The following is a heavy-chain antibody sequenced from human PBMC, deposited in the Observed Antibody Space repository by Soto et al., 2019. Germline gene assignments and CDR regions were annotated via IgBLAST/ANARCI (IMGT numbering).Heavy chain of an antibody. CDR3: ASSLPYYDFWSGYYTGYYYYGMDV. Sequence: SETLSLTCTVSGGSISSGGYYWSWIRQHPGKGLEWIGYIYYSGSTYYNPSLKSRVTISVDTSKNQFSLKLSSVTDADTAVYYCASSLPYYDFWSGYYTGYYYYGMDVWGQGTTVTVSS. CDR2: IYYSGST. CDR1: GGSISSGGYY. V-gene: IGHV4-31*03. J-gene: IGHJ6*02. D-gene: IGHD3-3*01.